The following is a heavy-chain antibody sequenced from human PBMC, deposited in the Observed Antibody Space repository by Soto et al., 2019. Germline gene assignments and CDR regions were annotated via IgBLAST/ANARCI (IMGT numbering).Heavy chain of an antibody. D-gene: IGHD4-4*01. Sequence: PGGSLRLSCAASGFTFSSYVMSWVRQAPGKGLEWVSTISSNGGTTWYADSVKGRFTISRDNSKNTLYLQVNSLRAEDTAVYYCAAPITTFFYYYMDVWGKGTTVTVSS. CDR2: ISSNGGTT. CDR1: GFTFSSYV. CDR3: AAPITTFFYYYMDV. J-gene: IGHJ6*03. V-gene: IGHV3-23*01.